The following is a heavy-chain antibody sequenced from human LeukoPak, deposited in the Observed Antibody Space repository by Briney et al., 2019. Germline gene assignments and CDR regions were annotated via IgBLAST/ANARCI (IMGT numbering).Heavy chain of an antibody. CDR1: GGSFSGYY. CDR3: ATVDLRLAFDL. D-gene: IGHD4-17*01. CDR2: INHSGST. V-gene: IGHV4-34*01. Sequence: SETLSLTCAVYGGSFSGYYWSWIRQPPGKGLEWIGEINHSGSTNYNPSLKSRVTISVDTSKNQFSLKLSSVTAADTAVYYCATVDLRLAFDLWGRGTLVTVSS. J-gene: IGHJ2*01.